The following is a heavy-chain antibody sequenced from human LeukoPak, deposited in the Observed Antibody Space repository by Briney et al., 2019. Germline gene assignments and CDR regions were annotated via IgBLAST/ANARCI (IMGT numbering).Heavy chain of an antibody. D-gene: IGHD1-1*01. CDR1: GFTFSTYG. J-gene: IGHJ4*02. CDR2: IWYDGSNK. V-gene: IGHV3-33*01. CDR3: ARDLEIGSSSYYFDY. Sequence: GRSLRLPCAASGFTFSTYGIHWVRQAPGKGLEWVAIIWYDGSNKYYADSVRGRFTISRDNSKNTLYLQMNSLRAEDTAMYYCARDLEIGSSSYYFDYWGQGTLVTVSS.